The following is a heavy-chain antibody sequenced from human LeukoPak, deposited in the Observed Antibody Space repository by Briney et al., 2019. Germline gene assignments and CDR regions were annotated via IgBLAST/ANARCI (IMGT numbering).Heavy chain of an antibody. Sequence: GGSLRLSCAASGFTFSDYSMNWVRQAPGKGLEWISYISGSGTVYYADSVKGRFTISRDNAQRLVYLQMNSLRAEDTAVYYCTNFKPPAPDALDVWGQGTLITVSS. D-gene: IGHD2/OR15-2a*01. V-gene: IGHV3-48*01. J-gene: IGHJ3*01. CDR2: ISGSGTV. CDR1: GFTFSDYS. CDR3: TNFKPPAPDALDV.